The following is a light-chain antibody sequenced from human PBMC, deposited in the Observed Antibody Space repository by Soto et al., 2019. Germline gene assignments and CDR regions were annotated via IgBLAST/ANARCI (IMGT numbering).Light chain of an antibody. J-gene: IGLJ3*02. V-gene: IGLV3-27*01. Sequence: SYELTQSSSVSVSPGQTARITCSGEVLAKKHARWLQQKPVQAPVVLLYKDSERPPGIPERFSGSSSGTTVTLTISGAQVDDEADYYCYSTADNNWVFGGGTKLTVL. CDR1: VLAKKH. CDR3: YSTADNNWV. CDR2: KDS.